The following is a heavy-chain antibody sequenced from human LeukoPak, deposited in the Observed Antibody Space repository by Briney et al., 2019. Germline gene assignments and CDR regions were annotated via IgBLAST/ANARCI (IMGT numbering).Heavy chain of an antibody. Sequence: PSETLSLTCAVYGGSFSGYYWSWIRQPPGKGLEWIGEINHSGSTNYNPSLKSRVTISVDTSKNQFSLKLSSVTAADTAVYYCARGLGDYGDFTNLAYFDYWGQGTLVTVSS. D-gene: IGHD4-17*01. CDR3: ARGLGDYGDFTNLAYFDY. V-gene: IGHV4-34*01. CDR1: GGSFSGYY. CDR2: INHSGST. J-gene: IGHJ4*02.